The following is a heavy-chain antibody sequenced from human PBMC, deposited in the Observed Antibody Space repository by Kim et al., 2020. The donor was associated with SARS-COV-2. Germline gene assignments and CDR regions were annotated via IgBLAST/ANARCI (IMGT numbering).Heavy chain of an antibody. CDR1: GGSFSGYY. CDR2: INHSGST. D-gene: IGHD2-2*01. J-gene: IGHJ4*02. CDR3: RIVVVPAAMVDF. Sequence: SETLSLTCAVYGGSFSGYYWSWIRQPPGKGLEWIGEINHSGSTNYNPSLKSRVTISVDTSKNQFSLKLSSVTAADTAVYYCRIVVVPAAMVDFWGQGTLVTVSS. V-gene: IGHV4-34*01.